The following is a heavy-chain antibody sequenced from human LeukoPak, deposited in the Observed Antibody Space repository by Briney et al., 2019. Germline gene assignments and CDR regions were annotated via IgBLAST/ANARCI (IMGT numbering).Heavy chain of an antibody. J-gene: IGHJ4*02. CDR3: ARDRDYGQQRDY. CDR1: GFTFRSYW. CDR2: IKQDGSEK. Sequence: GGSLRLSCAASGFTFRSYWMSWVRQAPGKGLEWVANIKQDGSEKYYVDSVKGRFTISRDNAKNSLYLQMNSLRAEDTAVYYCARDRDYGQQRDYWGQGTLVTVSS. V-gene: IGHV3-7*01. D-gene: IGHD4/OR15-4a*01.